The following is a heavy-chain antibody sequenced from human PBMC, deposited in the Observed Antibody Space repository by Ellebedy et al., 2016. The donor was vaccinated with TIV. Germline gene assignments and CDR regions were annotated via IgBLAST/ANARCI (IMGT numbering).Heavy chain of an antibody. CDR2: FGGRSTTT. D-gene: IGHD3-3*02. J-gene: IGHJ3*02. CDR3: AKISPTHRGAFDI. CDR1: GFTFSSYA. V-gene: IGHV3-23*01. Sequence: GESLKISXEASGFTFSSYATSWLRQAPGKGLEWVSVFGGRSTTTYYADSVKGRFTISRDNSKNTLFLQINSLRGDDTARYYCAKISPTHRGAFDIWGQGTMVTVSS.